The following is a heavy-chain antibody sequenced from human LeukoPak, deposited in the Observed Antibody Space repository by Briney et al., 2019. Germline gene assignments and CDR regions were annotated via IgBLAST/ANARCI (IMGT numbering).Heavy chain of an antibody. D-gene: IGHD5-18*01. CDR3: ARVDTAMVGYYYYYMDV. V-gene: IGHV3-21*01. CDR2: ISSSSSYI. J-gene: IGHJ6*03. CDR1: GFTFSSYA. Sequence: PGGSLRLSCAASGFTFSSYAMSWVRQAPGKGLEWVSSISSSSSYIYYADSVKGRFTISRDNAKNSLYLQMNSLRAEDTAVYYCARVDTAMVGYYYYYMDVWGKGTTVTVSS.